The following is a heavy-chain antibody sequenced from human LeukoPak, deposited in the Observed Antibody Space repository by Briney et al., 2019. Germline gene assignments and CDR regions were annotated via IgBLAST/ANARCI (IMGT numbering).Heavy chain of an antibody. Sequence: ASMKVSCKASGYTFINYGITWVRQATGRGLEWMGWMSPNNGHTGYAQKFQGRVTMTRDTSINTAYMELSSLTSEDTAVYYCARNPYGTGHFDPWGQGSLVTVSS. D-gene: IGHD2-8*02. CDR1: GYTFINYG. CDR3: ARNPYGTGHFDP. CDR2: MSPNNGHT. V-gene: IGHV1-8*02. J-gene: IGHJ5*02.